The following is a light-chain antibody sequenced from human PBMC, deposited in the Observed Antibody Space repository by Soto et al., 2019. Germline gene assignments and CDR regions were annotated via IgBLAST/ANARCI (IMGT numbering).Light chain of an antibody. V-gene: IGKV3-20*01. CDR3: QQYGSSPIT. CDR1: QSVFANY. J-gene: IGKJ3*01. CDR2: SAS. Sequence: EIVLTQSPGTLSLSPGERATLSCRASQSVFANYLAWYQQKVGQAPRLLIHSASNRATGIPDRFSGSGSGTDFTLTISRLEPEYFAVYYCQQYGSSPITFGPGTKVDIK.